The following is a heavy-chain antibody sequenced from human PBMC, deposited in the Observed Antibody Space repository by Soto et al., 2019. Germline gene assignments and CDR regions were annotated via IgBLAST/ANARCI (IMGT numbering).Heavy chain of an antibody. CDR2: IWYDGSNK. Sequence: QVQLVESGGGVVQPGRSLRLSCAASGFTFSSYGMHWVRQAPGKGLEWVAVIWYDGSNKYYADSVKGRFTISRDNSKNTLYLQMNSLRAEDTAVYYCARDIALWFGEPQGGYYCGMDVWGQGTTVTVSS. J-gene: IGHJ6*02. CDR1: GFTFSSYG. V-gene: IGHV3-33*01. CDR3: ARDIALWFGEPQGGYYCGMDV. D-gene: IGHD3-10*01.